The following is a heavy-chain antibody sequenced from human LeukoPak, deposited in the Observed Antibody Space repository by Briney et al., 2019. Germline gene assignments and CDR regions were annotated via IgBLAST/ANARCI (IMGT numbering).Heavy chain of an antibody. CDR2: ISSSSSYI. V-gene: IGHV3-21*01. Sequence: GGSLRLSCAASGFTFSSYSMNWVRQAPGKGLEWLSSISSSSSYIYYADSVKGRFTISRDNAKNSLYLQMNSLRAEDAAVYYCARDALGALGYWGQGTLVTVSS. CDR3: ARDALGALGY. J-gene: IGHJ4*02. CDR1: GFTFSSYS. D-gene: IGHD3-16*01.